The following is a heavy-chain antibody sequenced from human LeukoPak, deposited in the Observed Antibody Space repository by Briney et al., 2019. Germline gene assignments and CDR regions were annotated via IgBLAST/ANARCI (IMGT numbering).Heavy chain of an antibody. J-gene: IGHJ6*03. Sequence: GGSLRLSCAASGFTFSSYAMSWVRQAPGKGLEWVSSISSSSSYIYYADSVKGRFTISRDNAKNSLYLQMNSLRAEDTAVYYCAKDRNDYDFWSGYYMDVWGKGTTVIVSS. V-gene: IGHV3-21*04. CDR1: GFTFSSYA. CDR2: ISSSSSYI. D-gene: IGHD3-3*01. CDR3: AKDRNDYDFWSGYYMDV.